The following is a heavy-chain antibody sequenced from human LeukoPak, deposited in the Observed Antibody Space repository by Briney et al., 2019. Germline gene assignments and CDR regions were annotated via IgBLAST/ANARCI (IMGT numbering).Heavy chain of an antibody. D-gene: IGHD3-22*01. V-gene: IGHV4-59*01. CDR3: ASPRGDDSGGYYTWYFHH. J-gene: IGHJ1*01. CDR2: IYYSGIT. Sequence: SETLSLTCTVSGGSISSYYWTWIRQPPGKGLEWIGYIYYSGITNYNPSLKSRVTMSVDTSKNQFSLKLSSVTAADSAVYYCASPRGDDSGGYYTWYFHHWGQGILVTVSS. CDR1: GGSISSYY.